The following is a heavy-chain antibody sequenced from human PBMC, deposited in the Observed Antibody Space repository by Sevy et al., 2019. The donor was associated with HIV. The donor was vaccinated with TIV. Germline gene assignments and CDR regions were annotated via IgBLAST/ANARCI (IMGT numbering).Heavy chain of an antibody. CDR3: ARGADPGINWNFDY. CDR1: GGTFSSYA. D-gene: IGHD1-20*01. J-gene: IGHJ4*02. V-gene: IGHV1-69*13. Sequence: ASVKVSCKASGGTFSSYAISWVRQAPGQGLEWMGGIIPIFGTANYAQKFQGRVTITADESTSTAYMELSSLRSEDTAGYYCARGADPGINWNFDYWGQGTLVTVSS. CDR2: IIPIFGTA.